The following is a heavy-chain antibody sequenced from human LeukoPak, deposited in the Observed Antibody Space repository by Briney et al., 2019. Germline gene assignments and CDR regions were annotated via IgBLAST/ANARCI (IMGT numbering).Heavy chain of an antibody. Sequence: GGSLRLSCAASGFSFSNHGMHWVRQAPGKGLEWVAFIRYDGSNEYYADSVKGRFTISRDDAKNTFYLQMNSLRAEDTAVYYCAKDERRWLVRPYFDHWGQGTLVTVSS. CDR3: AKDERRWLVRPYFDH. V-gene: IGHV3-30*02. CDR2: IRYDGSNE. CDR1: GFSFSNHG. J-gene: IGHJ4*02. D-gene: IGHD6-19*01.